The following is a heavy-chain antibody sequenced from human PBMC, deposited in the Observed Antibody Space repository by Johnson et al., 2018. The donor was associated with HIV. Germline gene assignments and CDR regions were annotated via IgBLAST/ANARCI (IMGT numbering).Heavy chain of an antibody. CDR1: GFTFSDFF. CDR3: ARGGYSTILDAFDI. CDR2: MSTSGSTK. Sequence: QVQLVESGGGLVKPGGSLRLSCAASGFTFSDFFMSWIRQAPGKGLEWVAYMSTSGSTKFYADSVKGRFTISRDNSKNTLYLQMNSLRAEDTAVYYCARGGYSTILDAFDIWGQGTMVTVSS. D-gene: IGHD6-13*01. J-gene: IGHJ3*02. V-gene: IGHV3-11*04.